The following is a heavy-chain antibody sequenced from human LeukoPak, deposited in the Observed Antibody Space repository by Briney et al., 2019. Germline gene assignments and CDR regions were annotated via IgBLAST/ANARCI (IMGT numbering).Heavy chain of an antibody. Sequence: PGGSLRLSCAAPGFTFSSYGMHWVRQAPGKGLEWVAVISYDGSNKYYADSVKGRFTISRDNSKNTLYLQMNSLRAEDTAVYYCAKELVALWYYFDYWGQGTLVTVSS. J-gene: IGHJ4*02. CDR1: GFTFSSYG. V-gene: IGHV3-30*18. D-gene: IGHD3-10*01. CDR2: ISYDGSNK. CDR3: AKELVALWYYFDY.